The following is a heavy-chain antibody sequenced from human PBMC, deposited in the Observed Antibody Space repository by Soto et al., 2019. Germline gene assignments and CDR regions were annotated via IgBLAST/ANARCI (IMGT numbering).Heavy chain of an antibody. CDR2: TYYRSKWYY. D-gene: IGHD1-26*01. CDR3: ARGEQYTGRIFDY. CDR1: GDSVSSNSAG. V-gene: IGHV6-1*01. Sequence: SQTLSLTCSITGDSVSSNSAGWSWDRQSPSRGLEWLGRTYYRSKWYYEYAVSVRGRITINPDTSKNQYSLQLNSVTPEDTAAYFCARGEQYTGRIFDYWGQGTLVTSPQ. J-gene: IGHJ4*01.